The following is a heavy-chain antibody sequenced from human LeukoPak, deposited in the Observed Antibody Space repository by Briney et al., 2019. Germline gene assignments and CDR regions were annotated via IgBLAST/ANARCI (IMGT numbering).Heavy chain of an antibody. Sequence: PSETLSLTCTVSGGSISSYYWSWIRQPAGKGLEWIGRIYTSGSTNYNPSLKSRVTMSVDTSKNQFSLKLSSVTAADTAVYYCARTLVGPRYYYYYGMDVWGQGTTVTVSS. CDR3: ARTLVGPRYYYYYGMDV. V-gene: IGHV4-4*07. CDR1: GGSISSYY. CDR2: IYTSGST. D-gene: IGHD2-15*01. J-gene: IGHJ6*02.